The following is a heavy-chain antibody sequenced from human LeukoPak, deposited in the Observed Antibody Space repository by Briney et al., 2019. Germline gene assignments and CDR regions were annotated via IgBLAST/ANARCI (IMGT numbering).Heavy chain of an antibody. CDR2: IYYSGST. CDR1: GGSISSSSYY. J-gene: IGHJ4*02. CDR3: ARSSHPYYDILPDTFDY. V-gene: IGHV4-39*07. D-gene: IGHD3-9*01. Sequence: PSETLSLTCTVSGGSISSSSYYWGWIRQPPGKGLEWIGSIYYSGSTYYNPSLKSRVTISVDTSKNQFSLKLSSVTAADTAVYYCARSSHPYYDILPDTFDYWGQGTLVTVSS.